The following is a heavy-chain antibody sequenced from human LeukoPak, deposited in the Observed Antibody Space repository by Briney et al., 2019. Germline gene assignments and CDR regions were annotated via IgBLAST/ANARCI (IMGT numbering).Heavy chain of an antibody. CDR2: IYHSGGT. Sequence: SETLSLTCTVSGYSISSGYYWGWIRQPPGKGLEWIGSIYHSGGTYYNPSLKSRVTISVDTSKNQFSLKLSSVTAADTAVYYCAKYYDYYYMDVWGKGTTVTVSS. CDR1: GYSISSGYY. V-gene: IGHV4-38-2*02. CDR3: AKYYDYYYMDV. J-gene: IGHJ6*03.